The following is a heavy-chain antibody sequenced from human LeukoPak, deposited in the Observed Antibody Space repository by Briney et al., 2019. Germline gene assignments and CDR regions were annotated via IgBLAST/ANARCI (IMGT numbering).Heavy chain of an antibody. J-gene: IGHJ4*02. V-gene: IGHV1-8*03. CDR2: MNPNSGKT. D-gene: IGHD2-2*01. Sequence: ASVKVSCKASGGTFSSYDINWVRQATGQGLEWMGWMNPNSGKTAYAQKFQGRVTITRNTSISTAYMEVSSLRSEDTAVYYCASGDCSSTSCYSFWGQGTLVTVSS. CDR3: ASGDCSSTSCYSF. CDR1: GGTFSSYD.